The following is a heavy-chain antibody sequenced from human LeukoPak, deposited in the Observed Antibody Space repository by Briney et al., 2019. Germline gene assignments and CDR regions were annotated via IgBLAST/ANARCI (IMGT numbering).Heavy chain of an antibody. J-gene: IGHJ5*02. CDR1: GGSISSGSYY. D-gene: IGHD3-10*01. V-gene: IGHV4-61*02. Sequence: SETLSLTCTVSGGSISSGSYYWSWIRQPAGKGLEWIGRIYTSGSTNYNPSLKSRVTISVDTSKNQFSLKLSSVTAADTAVYYCVSWFGELLNWFDPWGQGTLVTVSS. CDR2: IYTSGST. CDR3: VSWFGELLNWFDP.